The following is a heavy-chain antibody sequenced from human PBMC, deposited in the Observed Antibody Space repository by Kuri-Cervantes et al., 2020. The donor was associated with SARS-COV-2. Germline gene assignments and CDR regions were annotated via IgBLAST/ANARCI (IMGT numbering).Heavy chain of an antibody. J-gene: IGHJ4*02. V-gene: IGHV5-10-1*01. D-gene: IGHD6-19*01. CDR2: IDPSDSYA. CDR1: GYSFTTHW. Sequence: KVSCKGSGYSFTTHWITWVRQMPGKGLEWMGRIDPSDSYATYSPSFQGHVTISADKSINTAYLQWRSLTASDTAMYYCARHRGPMAVAGDFWGQGTLVTVSS. CDR3: ARHRGPMAVAGDF.